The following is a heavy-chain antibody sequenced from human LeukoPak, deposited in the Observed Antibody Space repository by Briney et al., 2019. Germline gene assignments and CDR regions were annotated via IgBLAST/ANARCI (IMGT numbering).Heavy chain of an antibody. Sequence: SETLSLTCTISAASISSSNWWSWVRQPPGKGLEWIGEIDHSGRTNYNPSLKSRVTISVDKSKNQISLKLSSVTAADTAVYYCASKEYYYYGMDVWGQGTTVTVSS. V-gene: IGHV4-4*02. J-gene: IGHJ6*01. CDR1: AASISSSNW. CDR3: ASKEYYYYGMDV. CDR2: IDHSGRT.